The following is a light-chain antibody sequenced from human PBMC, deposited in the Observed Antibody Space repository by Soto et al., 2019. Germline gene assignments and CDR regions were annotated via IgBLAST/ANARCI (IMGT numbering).Light chain of an antibody. CDR1: QSISSW. V-gene: IGKV1-5*01. CDR2: DAS. CDR3: QQYHSHPYT. J-gene: IGKJ2*01. Sequence: DIQMTQSPSTLSTSVGDRVTITCRASQSISSWLAWYQQKPGKGPKLLIYDASSLESGVPSRFSGSGSGTEFYLTISRLQPDDFATYYCQQYHSHPYTFGQGTNRES.